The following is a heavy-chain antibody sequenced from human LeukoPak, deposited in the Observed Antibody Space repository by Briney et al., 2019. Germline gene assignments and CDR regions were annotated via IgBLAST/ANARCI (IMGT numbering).Heavy chain of an antibody. CDR2: IYYSGST. D-gene: IGHD3-22*01. J-gene: IGHJ4*02. Sequence: PETLSLTCTVSGGSISSSSYYWGWIRQPPGKGLEWIGSIYYSGSTYYNPSLKSRVTISVDTSKNQFSLKLNSVTAADTAVYYCARELYDTSAYYVEWGQGTLVTVSS. CDR1: GGSISSSSYY. V-gene: IGHV4-39*07. CDR3: ARELYDTSAYYVE.